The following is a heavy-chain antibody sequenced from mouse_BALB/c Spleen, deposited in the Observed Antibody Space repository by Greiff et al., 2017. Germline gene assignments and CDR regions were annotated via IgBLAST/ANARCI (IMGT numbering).Heavy chain of an antibody. Sequence: EVKLQQSGAELVKPGASVKLSCTASGFNIKDTYMHWVKQRPEQGLEWIGRIDPANGNTKYDPKFQGKATITADTSSNTAYLQLSSLTSEDTAVYYCARYYGYGLDYWGQGTTLTVSS. D-gene: IGHD1-2*01. J-gene: IGHJ2*01. V-gene: IGHV14-3*02. CDR2: IDPANGNT. CDR1: GFNIKDTY. CDR3: ARYYGYGLDY.